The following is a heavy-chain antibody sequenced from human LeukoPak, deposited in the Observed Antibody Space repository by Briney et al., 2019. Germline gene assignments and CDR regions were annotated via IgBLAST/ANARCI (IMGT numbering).Heavy chain of an antibody. Sequence: ASVKVSCKASGYTFTSYYMHWVRQAPGQGLEWMGWISAYNGNTNYAQKLQGRVTMTTDTSTSTAYMELRSLRSDDTAVYYCARWGPLYYYDSSGYYDTAWGQGTLVTVSS. J-gene: IGHJ5*02. V-gene: IGHV1-18*04. CDR2: ISAYNGNT. D-gene: IGHD3-22*01. CDR3: ARWGPLYYYDSSGYYDTA. CDR1: GYTFTSYY.